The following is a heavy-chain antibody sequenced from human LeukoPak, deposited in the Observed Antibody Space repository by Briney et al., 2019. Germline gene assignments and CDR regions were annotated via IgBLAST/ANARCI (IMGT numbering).Heavy chain of an antibody. J-gene: IGHJ4*02. D-gene: IGHD3-3*01. CDR3: ARGISYYDFWSGYYPYFDY. Sequence: GGSLRLSCAASGFTFSSYSMNWVRQAPGKGLEWVSSISSSSSYIYYADSVKGRFTISRDNAKNSLYLQMNSLRAEDTAVYYCARGISYYDFWSGYYPYFDYWGQGTLVTVSS. V-gene: IGHV3-21*01. CDR1: GFTFSSYS. CDR2: ISSSSSYI.